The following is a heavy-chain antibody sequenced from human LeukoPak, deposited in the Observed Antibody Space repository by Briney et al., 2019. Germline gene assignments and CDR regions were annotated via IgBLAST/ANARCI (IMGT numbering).Heavy chain of an antibody. CDR1: GFTFSSYW. Sequence: GGSLRLSCAASGFTFSSYWMSWVRQAPGKGLEWVANIKQDGSEKYYVDSVKGRFTISRDDAKNSLYLQMNSLRAEDTAVYYCARGTLVGATSYWGQGTLVTVSS. CDR2: IKQDGSEK. D-gene: IGHD1-26*01. J-gene: IGHJ4*02. CDR3: ARGTLVGATSY. V-gene: IGHV3-7*01.